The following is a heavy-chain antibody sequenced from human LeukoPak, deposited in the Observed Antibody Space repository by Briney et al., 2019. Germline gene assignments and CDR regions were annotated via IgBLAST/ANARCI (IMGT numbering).Heavy chain of an antibody. V-gene: IGHV3-23*01. Sequence: GGSLRLSCAASGFTFSSYAMSWVRQAPGEGLEWVSAISGSGGSTYYADSVKGRFTISRDNSKNTLYLQMNSLRAEDTAVYYCAKDPSSGWYGYFDYWGQGTLVTVSS. J-gene: IGHJ4*02. CDR2: ISGSGGST. CDR1: GFTFSSYA. D-gene: IGHD6-19*01. CDR3: AKDPSSGWYGYFDY.